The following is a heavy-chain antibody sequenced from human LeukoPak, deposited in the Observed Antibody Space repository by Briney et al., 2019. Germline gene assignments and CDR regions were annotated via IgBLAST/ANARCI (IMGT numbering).Heavy chain of an antibody. V-gene: IGHV3-64D*09. CDR1: GFTFITYP. D-gene: IGHD1-26*01. J-gene: IGHJ4*02. Sequence: GGSLRLSCSAPGFTFITYPMHWVRKAPGKGLEYFSSISSNGDNTYYADSVKGRFIISRDNSKNTLYLQMSSLRAEDTAMYYCVKGRGNYYGDFFDYWGQGTLVTVSS. CDR3: VKGRGNYYGDFFDY. CDR2: ISSNGDNT.